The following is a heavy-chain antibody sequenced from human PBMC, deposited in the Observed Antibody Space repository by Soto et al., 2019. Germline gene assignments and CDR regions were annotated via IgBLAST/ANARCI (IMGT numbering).Heavy chain of an antibody. V-gene: IGHV3-23*01. CDR3: AKDQGEAAAGEGPPSY. CDR2: ISGSGGST. D-gene: IGHD6-13*01. Sequence: SGGSLRLSCAASGFTFSSYAMSWVRQAPGKGLEWVSAISGSGGSTYYADSVKGRFTISRDNSKNTLYLQMNSLRAEDTAVYYCAKDQGEAAAGEGPPSYWGQGTLVTVSS. CDR1: GFTFSSYA. J-gene: IGHJ4*02.